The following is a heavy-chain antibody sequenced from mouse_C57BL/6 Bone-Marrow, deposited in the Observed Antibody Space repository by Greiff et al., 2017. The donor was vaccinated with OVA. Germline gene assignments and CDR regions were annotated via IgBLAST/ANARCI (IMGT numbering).Heavy chain of an antibody. CDR1: GYTFTDYN. J-gene: IGHJ1*03. V-gene: IGHV1-18*01. CDR3: ARENYGNYENWYCDV. D-gene: IGHD2-1*01. CDR2: INPNNGGT. Sequence: EVQLQQSGPELVKPGASVKIPCKASGYTFTDYNMDWVKQSHGKSLEWIGDINPNNGGTIYNQKFKGKATLTVDKSSSTAYMELRSLTSEDTAVYNCARENYGNYENWYCDVWGTGTTVTVSS.